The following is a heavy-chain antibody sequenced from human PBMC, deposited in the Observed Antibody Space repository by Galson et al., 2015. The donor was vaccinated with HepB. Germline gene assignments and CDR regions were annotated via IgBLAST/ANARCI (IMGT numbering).Heavy chain of an antibody. CDR1: EFTFSNAW. V-gene: IGHV3-15*01. D-gene: IGHD2-21*01. Sequence: SLRLSCAASEFTFSNAWMSWVRQAPGKGLEWVGRIKSKTDGGTTDYAVHVKGRFTISRDDSKNTLYLQMNSLKTEDTAVYYCTTDPKRLIRSQGGPYYSYGIDVWGQGTTVTVSS. J-gene: IGHJ6*02. CDR3: TTDPKRLIRSQGGPYYSYGIDV. CDR2: IKSKTDGGTT.